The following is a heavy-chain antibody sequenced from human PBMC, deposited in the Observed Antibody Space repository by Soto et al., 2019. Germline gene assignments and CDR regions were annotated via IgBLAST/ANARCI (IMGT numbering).Heavy chain of an antibody. CDR1: GFSFSDSY. CDR2: ISGTSGYT. J-gene: IGHJ6*01. Sequence: QVQLVESGGGLVKPGGSLRLSCAASGFSFSDSYMSWGRQAPGKGLEWVSYISGTSGYTGYADSVKGRFTISRDNAKNSLYLQMNSLRVEDTAVYYCATDRGGSGPPDVWGQGTTVSVSS. D-gene: IGHD3-10*01. CDR3: ATDRGGSGPPDV. V-gene: IGHV3-11*06.